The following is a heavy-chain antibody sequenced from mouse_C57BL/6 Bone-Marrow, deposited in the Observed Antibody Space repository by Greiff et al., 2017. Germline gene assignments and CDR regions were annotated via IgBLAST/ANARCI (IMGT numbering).Heavy chain of an antibody. CDR2: IDPENGDT. J-gene: IGHJ3*01. Sequence: EVQLKESGAELVRPGASVKLSCTASGFNIKDDYMHWVKQRPEQGLEWIGWIDPENGDTEYASKFQGKATITADTSSNTAYLQLSSLTSEDTAVYYCNGTLFAYWGQGTLVTVSA. CDR1: GFNIKDDY. V-gene: IGHV14-4*01. D-gene: IGHD1-1*01. CDR3: NGTLFAY.